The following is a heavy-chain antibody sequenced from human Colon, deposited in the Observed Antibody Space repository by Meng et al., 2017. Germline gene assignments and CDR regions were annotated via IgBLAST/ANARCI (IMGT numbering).Heavy chain of an antibody. Sequence: QVDLQVAGPGLLRPSQTLSLPCTVSGGSVSRGSHYWSWIRQPPGKGLEFIAYVDYSGNTNYNPSLKGRVTTSIDMSKSQFSLKVSSVTAADTAVYYCAIGPWELNYWGQGLLVTVSS. V-gene: IGHV4-61*01. J-gene: IGHJ4*02. CDR2: VDYSGNT. CDR3: AIGPWELNY. D-gene: IGHD1-26*01. CDR1: GGSVSRGSHY.